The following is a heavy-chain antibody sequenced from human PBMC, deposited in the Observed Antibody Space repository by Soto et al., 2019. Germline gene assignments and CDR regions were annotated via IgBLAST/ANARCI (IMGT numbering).Heavy chain of an antibody. CDR2: IRYDGGNK. D-gene: IGHD2-15*01. V-gene: IGHV3-33*08. CDR3: ARADCTGAYCYSWPFNYGVDV. CDR1: GFTFNTFG. J-gene: IGHJ6*02. Sequence: QVQLVESGGGLVQPGGSLRLSCTTSGFTFNTFGMHWVRQAPGKGLEWVAIIRYDGGNKYYADSVKGRFTISRDNSKNTLFLQMNSRRAEDTALYHCARADCTGAYCYSWPFNYGVDVWGQGATVTVSS.